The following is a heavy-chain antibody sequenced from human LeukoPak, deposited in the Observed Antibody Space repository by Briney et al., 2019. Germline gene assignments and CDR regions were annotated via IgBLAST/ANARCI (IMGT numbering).Heavy chain of an antibody. J-gene: IGHJ3*02. D-gene: IGHD3-3*01. Sequence: PGGSLRLSCAASGFTFSSYAMSWVRQAPGKGLEWVSAISGSGGSTYYADSVKGRFTISRDNSKNTLYLQMNSLRAEDTAVYYCAKGPFGVVTGGHDAFDIWGQGTMVTVSS. V-gene: IGHV3-23*01. CDR1: GFTFSSYA. CDR2: ISGSGGST. CDR3: AKGPFGVVTGGHDAFDI.